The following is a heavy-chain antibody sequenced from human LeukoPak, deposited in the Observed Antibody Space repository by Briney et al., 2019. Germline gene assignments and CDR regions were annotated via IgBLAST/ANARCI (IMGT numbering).Heavy chain of an antibody. CDR1: GYTFTSYD. V-gene: IGHV1-69*13. CDR3: ATDSYGLGDY. Sequence: SVKVSCKASGYTFTSYDINWVRQATGLGLEWMGGIIPIFGTANYAQKFQGRVTITADESTSTAYMELSSLRSEDTAVYYCATDSYGLGDYWGQGTLVTVSS. D-gene: IGHD3-10*01. CDR2: IIPIFGTA. J-gene: IGHJ4*02.